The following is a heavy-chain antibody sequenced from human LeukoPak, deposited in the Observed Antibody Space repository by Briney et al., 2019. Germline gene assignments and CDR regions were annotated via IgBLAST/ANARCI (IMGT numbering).Heavy chain of an antibody. CDR1: GFTFSSYS. CDR2: ISSSSSTI. CDR3: ARDWVGRNWDPGLH. Sequence: GGSLRLSCAASGFTFSSYSMNWVRQAPGKGLEWVSYISSSSSTIYYADSVKGRFTISRDNAKNSLYLQMNSLRAEDTAVYYCARDWVGRNWDPGLHWGQGTLVTVSS. V-gene: IGHV3-48*04. J-gene: IGHJ4*02. D-gene: IGHD7-27*01.